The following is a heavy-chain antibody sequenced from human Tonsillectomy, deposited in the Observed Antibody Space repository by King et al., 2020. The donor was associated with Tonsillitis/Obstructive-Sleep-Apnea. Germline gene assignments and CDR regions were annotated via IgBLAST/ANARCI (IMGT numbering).Heavy chain of an antibody. CDR2: IYYSGST. J-gene: IGHJ5*02. V-gene: IGHV4-39*01. Sequence: LQLQESGPGLVKPSETLSLTCTVSGGSISSSSFYWGWIRQPPGEGLEWIGSIYYSGSTYYNPSLKSRVTISVDTSKNQFSLKLTSVTAADTAIYYCAKIPYWRGPFDPWGQGTLVTVSS. D-gene: IGHD2-8*02. CDR3: AKIPYWRGPFDP. CDR1: GGSISSSSFY.